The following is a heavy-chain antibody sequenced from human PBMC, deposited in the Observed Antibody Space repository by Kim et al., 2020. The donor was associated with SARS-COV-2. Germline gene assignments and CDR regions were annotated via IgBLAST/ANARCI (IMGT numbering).Heavy chain of an antibody. J-gene: IGHJ4*02. D-gene: IGHD3-10*01. V-gene: IGHV1-46*01. CDR2: T. Sequence: TTDAQKFQSRVTMTRDTSTSTVYMEVSSLRSEDTAVYYCARDRGTYGPDYWGQGTLVTVSA. CDR3: ARDRGTYGPDY.